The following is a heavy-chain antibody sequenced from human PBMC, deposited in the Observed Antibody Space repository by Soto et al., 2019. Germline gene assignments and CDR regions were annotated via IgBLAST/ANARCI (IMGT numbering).Heavy chain of an antibody. Sequence: PGGTLILSCAASGFAFSSYAMHWVRQDPGKGLEWVAVIAYDGSNKYYADSVKGRFTISRDNSKNTLYLQMNSLRAEDTAVYYCARVARSPPYIDYWGQGTLVTVSS. CDR1: GFAFSSYA. J-gene: IGHJ4*02. D-gene: IGHD2-21*01. CDR2: IAYDGSNK. V-gene: IGHV3-30-3*01. CDR3: ARVARSPPYIDY.